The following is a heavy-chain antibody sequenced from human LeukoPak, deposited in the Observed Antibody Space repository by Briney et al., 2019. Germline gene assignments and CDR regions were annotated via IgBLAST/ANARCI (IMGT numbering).Heavy chain of an antibody. CDR3: ARAAHYYGSGSFFDY. D-gene: IGHD3-10*01. J-gene: IGHJ4*02. CDR2: ISHDGSNK. V-gene: IGHV3-30-3*01. Sequence: PGGSLRLSCAASGFTFSSYAMHWVRQAPGKGLEWVAVISHDGSNKYYADSVKGRFTISRDNSKNTLYLQMNSLRAEDTAVYYCARAAHYYGSGSFFDYWGQGTLVTVSS. CDR1: GFTFSSYA.